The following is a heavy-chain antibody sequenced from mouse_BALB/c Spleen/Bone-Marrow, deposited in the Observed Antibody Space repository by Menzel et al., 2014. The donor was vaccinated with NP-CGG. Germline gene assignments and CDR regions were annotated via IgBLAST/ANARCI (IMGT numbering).Heavy chain of an antibody. V-gene: IGHV14-3*02. J-gene: IGHJ2*01. Sequence: EVQLQQSGAELVKPGASVKLSCTASGLNIKDTYMHWVKQRPEQGLEWIGRIDPANGNTKYDPKFQGKATITADTSSNTAYLQLSSLTSEDTAVYYYAYGSSYDYFDYWGQGTTLTVSS. D-gene: IGHD1-1*01. CDR2: IDPANGNT. CDR1: GLNIKDTY. CDR3: AYGSSYDYFDY.